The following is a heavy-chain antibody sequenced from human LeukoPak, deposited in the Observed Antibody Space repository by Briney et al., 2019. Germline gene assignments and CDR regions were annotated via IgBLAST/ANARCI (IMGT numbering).Heavy chain of an antibody. CDR1: GFTFSSYW. CDR3: ARDSPNEAILWWSIDY. V-gene: IGHV3-7*01. J-gene: IGHJ4*02. Sequence: GGSLRLSCAASGFTFSSYWMSWVRQAPGKGLEWVANIKQDGREKYYVDSMKGRFTISRDNAKNSLYLQMNSLRAEDTAVYYCARDSPNEAILWWSIDYWGQGTLVTVSS. D-gene: IGHD2-21*01. CDR2: IKQDGREK.